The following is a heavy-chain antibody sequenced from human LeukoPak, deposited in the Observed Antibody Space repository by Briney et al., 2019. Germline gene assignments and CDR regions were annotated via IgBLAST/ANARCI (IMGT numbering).Heavy chain of an antibody. V-gene: IGHV4-59*01. D-gene: IGHD3-10*01. CDR3: ASLMVRGHYFDY. Sequence: SETLSLTCTGSGGSISSYYWSWIRQPPGKGLEWIGYIYYSGSTNYNPSLKSRVTISVDTSKNQFSLKLSSVTAADTAVYYCASLMVRGHYFDYWGQGTLVTVSS. J-gene: IGHJ4*02. CDR2: IYYSGST. CDR1: GGSISSYY.